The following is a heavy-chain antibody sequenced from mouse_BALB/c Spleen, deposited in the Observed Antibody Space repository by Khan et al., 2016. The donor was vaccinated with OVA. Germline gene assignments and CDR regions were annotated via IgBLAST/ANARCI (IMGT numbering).Heavy chain of an antibody. CDR1: GFTFTNYI. J-gene: IGHJ3*01. V-gene: IGHV1S136*01. D-gene: IGHD1-1*01. CDR2: INSYNDGT. CDR3: ARDYGSSFWFAY. Sequence: VQLQQSGPELVKPGASVQMSCKASGFTFTNYIIHWVKQKPGQGLEWIGYINSYNDGTNYNEKFKGKATLTSDKPSSTAYMELSGLTSEDSAVYYCARDYGSSFWFAYWGQGTLVTVSA.